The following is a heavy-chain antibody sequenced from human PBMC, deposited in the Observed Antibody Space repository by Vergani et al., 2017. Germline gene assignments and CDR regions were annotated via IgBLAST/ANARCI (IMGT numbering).Heavy chain of an antibody. CDR1: GFTFSSYA. V-gene: IGHV3-21*01. D-gene: IGHD1-26*01. Sequence: EVQLLESGGDLVQPGGSLRLSCAASGFTFSSYAMSWVRQAPGKGLEWVSSISSSSSYIYYADSVKGRFTISRDNAKNSLYLQMNSLRAEDTAVYYCARLVGATGIDYWGQGTLVTVSS. CDR2: ISSSSSYI. J-gene: IGHJ4*02. CDR3: ARLVGATGIDY.